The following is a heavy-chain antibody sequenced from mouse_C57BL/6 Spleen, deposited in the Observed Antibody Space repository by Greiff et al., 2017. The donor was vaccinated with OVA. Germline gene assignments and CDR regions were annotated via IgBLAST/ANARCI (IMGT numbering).Heavy chain of an antibody. V-gene: IGHV14-4*01. CDR2: IDPENGDT. D-gene: IGHD1-1*01. Sequence: EVQLQQSGAELVRPGASVKLSCTASGFNIKDDYMHWVKQRPEQGLEWIGWIDPENGDTEYASKFQGKATITADTSSNTAYLQLSSLTSEDTAVYYWTTLSYYYGSGDYWGQGTTLTVSS. CDR1: GFNIKDDY. CDR3: TTLSYYYGSGDY. J-gene: IGHJ2*01.